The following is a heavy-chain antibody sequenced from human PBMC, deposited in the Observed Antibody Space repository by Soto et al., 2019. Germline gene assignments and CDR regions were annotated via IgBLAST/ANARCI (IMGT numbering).Heavy chain of an antibody. V-gene: IGHV3-23*01. CDR3: AKDQGSSWYEIDY. J-gene: IGHJ4*02. CDR1: GFTFSNYA. Sequence: EVQLLESGGGLVQPGGSLRLSCAASGFTFSNYAVTWVRQAPGKGLEWVSTISGSGGSTYYADSVKGRFTIPRVNSKNTMYLKMNRRRGEDRAVYYGAKDQGSSWYEIDYWGQGTLGTVSS. D-gene: IGHD6-13*01. CDR2: ISGSGGST.